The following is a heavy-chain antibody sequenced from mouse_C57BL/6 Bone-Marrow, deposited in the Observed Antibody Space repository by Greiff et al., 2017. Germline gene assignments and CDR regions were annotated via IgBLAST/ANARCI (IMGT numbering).Heavy chain of an antibody. CDR3: ARCDYFSALEY. Sequence: VQLQQPGAELVKPGASVKLSCKASGYTFTSYEINWVKQRPGQGLEWIGWIYPSDGSTNYNEKFKGKATLTVDTSSSTAYMQLHSLTSEDSAVYFCARCDYFSALEYWGQGTSVTVSA. CDR2: IYPSDGST. CDR1: GYTFTSYE. D-gene: IGHD2-4*01. V-gene: IGHV1-85*01. J-gene: IGHJ4*01.